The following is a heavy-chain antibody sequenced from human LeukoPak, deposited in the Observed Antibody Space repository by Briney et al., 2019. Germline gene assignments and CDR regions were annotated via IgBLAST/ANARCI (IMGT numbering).Heavy chain of an antibody. CDR3: ARGGNVRYFGWADFDY. V-gene: IGHV5-51*01. CDR2: IYPGDSDT. J-gene: IGHJ4*02. D-gene: IGHD3-9*01. CDR1: GYSFTSYW. Sequence: GESLKISCKGSGYSFTSYWIGWVRQMPGKGLEWMGIIYPGDSDTRYSPSFQGQVTISADKSISTAYLQWSSLKASDTAMYYCARGGNVRYFGWADFDYWGQGTLVTVSS.